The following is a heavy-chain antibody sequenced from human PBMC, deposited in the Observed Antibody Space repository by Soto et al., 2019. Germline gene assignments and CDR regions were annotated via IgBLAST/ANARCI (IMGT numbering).Heavy chain of an antibody. CDR3: ARGGAPYNWFDP. J-gene: IGHJ5*02. Sequence: QVQLQEAGPGLVKPSETLSLKCTVSGGSMRGYYWSWIRQSPGKGLEWIGYVYNNGGTNYNPSLKSRVTISLDMSKNQFSLKMNSATAADTAVYYCARGGAPYNWFDPWGQGTLVTVSS. D-gene: IGHD3-16*01. V-gene: IGHV4-59*01. CDR1: GGSMRGYY. CDR2: VYNNGGT.